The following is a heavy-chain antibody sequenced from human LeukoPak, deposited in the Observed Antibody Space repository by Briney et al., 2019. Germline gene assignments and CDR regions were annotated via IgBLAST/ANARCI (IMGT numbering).Heavy chain of an antibody. Sequence: GASVKVSCKASGYMFISYYIHWVRQAPGHGLESMGYIHPDGGSTNYAQKFQGRVTMTSDMSTNTVYMELRSLRSEDTAMYYCARAFNSIQPLDYWGQGTLVTVSS. CDR3: ARAFNSIQPLDY. D-gene: IGHD4-11*01. J-gene: IGHJ4*02. CDR2: IHPDGGST. V-gene: IGHV1-46*01. CDR1: GYMFISYY.